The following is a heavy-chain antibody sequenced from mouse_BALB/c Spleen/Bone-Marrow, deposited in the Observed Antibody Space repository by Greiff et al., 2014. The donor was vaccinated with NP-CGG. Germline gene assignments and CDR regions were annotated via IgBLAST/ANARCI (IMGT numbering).Heavy chain of an antibody. V-gene: IGHV5-6-4*01. CDR2: ISSGGSYT. D-gene: IGHD4-1*02. CDR1: GFTFSSYT. CDR3: TSQQGRFNYFDY. J-gene: IGHJ2*01. Sequence: DVQLQESGGGLVKPGGSLKLSCAASGFTFSSYTMSWVRQTPEKRLEWVATISSGGSYTYYPDSVKGRFTISRDNAKNTLYLQMSSLKSEDTAMYYCTSQQGRFNYFDYWGQGTTLTVSS.